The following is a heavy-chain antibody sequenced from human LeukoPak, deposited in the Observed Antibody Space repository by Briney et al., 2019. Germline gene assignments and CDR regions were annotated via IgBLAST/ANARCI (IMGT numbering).Heavy chain of an antibody. CDR1: GFTFSYAW. V-gene: IGHV3-7*03. D-gene: IGHD6-6*01. CDR3: ARDTSSSGLDY. Sequence: GGSLRLSCAASGFTFSYAWMSLVRQAPGIGLEWVANIKQDGSEKYYVDSVKGRFTISRDNAKNSLYLQMNSLRAEDTAVYYCARDTSSSGLDYWGQGTLVTVSS. CDR2: IKQDGSEK. J-gene: IGHJ4*02.